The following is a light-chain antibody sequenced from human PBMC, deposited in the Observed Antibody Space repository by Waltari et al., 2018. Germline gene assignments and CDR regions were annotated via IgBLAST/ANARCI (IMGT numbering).Light chain of an antibody. V-gene: IGKV3-20*01. Sequence: VLTQSPGTLSLSPGETATLSCRASQYITKRYFAWYQQKPGQAPRHRIYGASSRAAGIPDRFSGSGSGTDFTLTIIRLEPEDFAVDYCQQYGSSVMYTFGQGTKLEIK. CDR2: GAS. CDR1: QYITKRY. J-gene: IGKJ2*01. CDR3: QQYGSSVMYT.